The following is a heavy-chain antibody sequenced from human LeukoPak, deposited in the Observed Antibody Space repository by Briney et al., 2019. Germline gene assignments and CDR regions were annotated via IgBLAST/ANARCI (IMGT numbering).Heavy chain of an antibody. V-gene: IGHV1-18*01. D-gene: IGHD3-22*01. CDR3: ARESTYYYDSSGYYLSGTYYFDY. J-gene: IGHJ4*02. CDR2: ISAYSGNT. Sequence: ASVKVSCKASGYTFTSYGISWVRQAPGQGLEWMGWISAYSGNTNYAQKLQGRVTMTTDTSTSTAYMELRSLRSDDTAVYYCARESTYYYDSSGYYLSGTYYFDYWGQGTLVTVSS. CDR1: GYTFTSYG.